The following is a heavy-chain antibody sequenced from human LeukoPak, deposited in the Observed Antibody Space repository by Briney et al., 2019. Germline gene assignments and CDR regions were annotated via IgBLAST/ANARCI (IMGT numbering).Heavy chain of an antibody. CDR2: ISAYNGNT. D-gene: IGHD6-13*01. CDR1: GHTFTNYG. J-gene: IGHJ4*02. CDR3: ARGIEYSSSWYYFDY. V-gene: IGHV1-18*01. Sequence: GASVKVSCKASGHTFTNYGISWVRQAPGQGLEWMGWISAYNGNTNYAQKLQGRVTMTTDTSTSKAYMELRSLRSDDTAVYYCARGIEYSSSWYYFDYRGQGTLVTVSS.